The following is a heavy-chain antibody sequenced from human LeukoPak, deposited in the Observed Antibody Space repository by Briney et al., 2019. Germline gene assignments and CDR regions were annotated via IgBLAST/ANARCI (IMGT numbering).Heavy chain of an antibody. J-gene: IGHJ4*02. V-gene: IGHV5-10-1*01. CDR3: ARHEGGYFDD. Sequence: GESLRISCKGSGYSFTSYWISWVRQMPEKGLEWMGNIDISDSYTNYSPSFQGHVTISADKSISTAYLQWGSLKASDTAMYYCARHEGGYFDDWGQGTLVTVSS. CDR2: IDISDSYT. CDR1: GYSFTSYW. D-gene: IGHD3-16*01.